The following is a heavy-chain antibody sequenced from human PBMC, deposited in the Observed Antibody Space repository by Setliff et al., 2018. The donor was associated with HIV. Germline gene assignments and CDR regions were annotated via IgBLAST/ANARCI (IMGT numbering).Heavy chain of an antibody. Sequence: SETLSLTCTVSGGSASNSRYYWAWIRQPPGKGLEYIGSIHYNEKTYYSPSLKGRVTISIDTSKNQFSLNLTSVTAADTAVYFCATRVYYYDSNKVLREEGFDPWGQGTLVTVSS. CDR3: ATRVYYYDSNKVLREEGFDP. CDR2: IHYNEKT. J-gene: IGHJ5*02. D-gene: IGHD3-22*01. V-gene: IGHV4-39*01. CDR1: GGSASNSRYY.